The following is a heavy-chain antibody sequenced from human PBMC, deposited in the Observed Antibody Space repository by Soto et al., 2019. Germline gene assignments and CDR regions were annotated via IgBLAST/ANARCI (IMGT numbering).Heavy chain of an antibody. Sequence: GSGPTLVNPTQTLTLTCTFSGFSLSTSGMCVSWIRQPPGKALEWLALIDWDDDKYYSTSLKTRLTISKDTSKNQVVLTMTNMDPVDTATYYCAAXLSDIVESYYFDYWGQGTLVTVSS. CDR1: GFSLSTSGMC. V-gene: IGHV2-70*01. CDR3: AAXLSDIVESYYFDY. CDR2: IDWDDDK. J-gene: IGHJ4*02. D-gene: IGHD2-15*01.